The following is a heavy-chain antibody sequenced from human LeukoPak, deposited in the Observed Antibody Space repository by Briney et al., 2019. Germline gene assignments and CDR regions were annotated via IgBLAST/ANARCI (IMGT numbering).Heavy chain of an antibody. D-gene: IGHD1-26*01. V-gene: IGHV4-38-2*02. CDR3: ARGPKWEYGVWYYYYGMDV. Sequence: SETLSLTCTVSGYSISSGYYWGWIRQPPGKGLEWIGSIYHSGSTYYNPSLKSRVTISVDTSKNQFSLKLSSVTAADTAVYYCARGPKWEYGVWYYYYGMDVWGQGTTVTVSS. CDR1: GYSISSGYY. J-gene: IGHJ6*02. CDR2: IYHSGST.